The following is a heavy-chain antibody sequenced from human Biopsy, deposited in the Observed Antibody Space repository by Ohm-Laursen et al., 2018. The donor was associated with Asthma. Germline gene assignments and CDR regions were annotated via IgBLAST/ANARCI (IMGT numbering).Heavy chain of an antibody. J-gene: IGHJ4*02. CDR1: GFTFSSYA. CDR2: ISYDGYKK. D-gene: IGHD1-7*01. V-gene: IGHV3-30-3*01. Sequence: SLRLSCAASGFTFSSYAMHWVRQAPGRGLELVAVISYDGYKKYYADSVKGRFTISRDNSKNTLYLQMNSLTPDDTAVYFCARGSLGISGTIYWYDWWGQGTLVTVSS. CDR3: ARGSLGISGTIYWYDW.